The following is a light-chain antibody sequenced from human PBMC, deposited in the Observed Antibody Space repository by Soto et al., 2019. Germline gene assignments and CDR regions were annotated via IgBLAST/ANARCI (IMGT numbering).Light chain of an antibody. V-gene: IGKV1-27*01. Sequence: DIQMTQSPSSLSASVGDRVTITCRASQDISNYLAWYQQRPGKVPKLLIYAASTLQSDVPSRFSGSGSGTAFTLTIRSLLPEDVATYYCQNLDSAAFTFGPGTKVHIK. CDR1: QDISNY. CDR3: QNLDSAAFT. J-gene: IGKJ3*01. CDR2: AAS.